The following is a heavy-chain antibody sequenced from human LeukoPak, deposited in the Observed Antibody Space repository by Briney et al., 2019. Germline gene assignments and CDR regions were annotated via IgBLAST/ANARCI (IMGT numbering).Heavy chain of an antibody. CDR2: IMPLFGTA. D-gene: IGHD4-17*01. V-gene: IGHV1-69*05. CDR3: ARDVHGDYGSGWFDP. CDR1: GYTFTSYD. Sequence: SVKVSCKASGYTFTSYDINWVRQATGQGLEWLGGIMPLFGTAGYAQKFQGRVTITKDESTRTVYLELTSLTSDDTAVYYCARDVHGDYGSGWFDPWGQGTLVSVSS. J-gene: IGHJ5*02.